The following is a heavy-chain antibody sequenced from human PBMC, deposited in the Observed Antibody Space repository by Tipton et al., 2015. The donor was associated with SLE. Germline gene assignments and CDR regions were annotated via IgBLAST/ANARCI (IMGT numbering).Heavy chain of an antibody. V-gene: IGHV4-4*07. Sequence: LRLSCNVSGGSISSYHWSWIRQPAGKGLEWIGRIYASGNTNYNPSLESRVTMSIDTSRNQFSLKLNSVTAADTAVYYCARREGLAAAVDYWGQGTLVTVSS. CDR3: ARREGLAAAVDY. J-gene: IGHJ4*02. D-gene: IGHD6-13*01. CDR1: GGSISSYH. CDR2: IYASGNT.